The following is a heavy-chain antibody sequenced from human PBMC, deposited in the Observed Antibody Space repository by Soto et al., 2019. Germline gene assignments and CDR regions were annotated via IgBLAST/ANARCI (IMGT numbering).Heavy chain of an antibody. D-gene: IGHD2-8*01. CDR1: GFTFSSCS. V-gene: IGHV3-48*02. CDR2: ISGSGDTK. J-gene: IGHJ4*02. Sequence: GGSLRLSCASSGFTFSSCSRNWVRQAPGKGLEWVSFISGSGDTKYYADSVKARFTISRDNAKNSLYLQMSSLRDEDTAVYYCAKYCSSDVCFDYWGQGTLVTVSS. CDR3: AKYCSSDVCFDY.